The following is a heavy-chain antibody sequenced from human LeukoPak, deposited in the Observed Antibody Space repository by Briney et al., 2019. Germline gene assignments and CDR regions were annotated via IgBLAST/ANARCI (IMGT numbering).Heavy chain of an antibody. Sequence: GGSLRLSCAASGFTFSSYAMSCVRQAPGKGLEWVSSIIDSGSTSFYADSVKGRFTISRDNSKNTLFLQMNSLRAEDTALYYCAKRGRYYFDYWGQGTLVTVSS. D-gene: IGHD3-10*01. CDR3: AKRGRYYFDY. V-gene: IGHV3-23*01. CDR1: GFTFSSYA. CDR2: IIDSGSTS. J-gene: IGHJ4*02.